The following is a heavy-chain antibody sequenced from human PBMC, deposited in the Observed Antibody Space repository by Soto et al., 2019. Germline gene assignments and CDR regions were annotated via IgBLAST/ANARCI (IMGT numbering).Heavy chain of an antibody. J-gene: IGHJ4*02. V-gene: IGHV3-30*18. CDR3: ANDPVPAAMRGGFEY. CDR1: GFTFSSYG. Sequence: QVQLVESGGGVVQPGRSLRLSCAASGFTFSSYGMHWVRQAPGKGLEWVAVISYDGSNKYYADSVKGRFTISRDNSKNTLYLQLNSLRAEDTAVYYCANDPVPAAMRGGFEYWGQGTLVTVSS. CDR2: ISYDGSNK. D-gene: IGHD2-2*01.